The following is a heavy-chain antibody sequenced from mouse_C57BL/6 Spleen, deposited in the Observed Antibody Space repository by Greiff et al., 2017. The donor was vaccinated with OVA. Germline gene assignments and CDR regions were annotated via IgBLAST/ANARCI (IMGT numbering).Heavy chain of an antibody. CDR3: AREDYCGSSYVGYFDV. CDR1: GFTFSDYG. Sequence: EVKLMESGGGLVKPGGSLKLSCAASGFTFSDYGMHWVRQAPEKGLEWVAYISSGSSTIYYADTVKGRFTISRDNANNTPFLQNTSLRSENTAMYYCAREDYCGSSYVGYFDVWGTGTTVTVSS. J-gene: IGHJ1*03. V-gene: IGHV5-17*01. CDR2: ISSGSSTI. D-gene: IGHD1-1*01.